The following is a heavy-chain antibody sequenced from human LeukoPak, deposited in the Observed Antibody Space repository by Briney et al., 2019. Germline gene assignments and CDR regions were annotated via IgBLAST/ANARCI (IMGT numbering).Heavy chain of an antibody. CDR2: INSDGSST. J-gene: IGHJ4*02. CDR3: ASETAHYYDSSGYIDY. CDR1: GFTFSSYW. V-gene: IGHV3-74*01. D-gene: IGHD3-22*01. Sequence: PGGSLRLSCAASGFTFSSYWMHWVRQAPGKGLVWVSRINSDGSSTSYADSVKGRLTISRDNAKNPLYPQMHSLRAEDTAVYYCASETAHYYDSSGYIDYWGQGTLVTVSS.